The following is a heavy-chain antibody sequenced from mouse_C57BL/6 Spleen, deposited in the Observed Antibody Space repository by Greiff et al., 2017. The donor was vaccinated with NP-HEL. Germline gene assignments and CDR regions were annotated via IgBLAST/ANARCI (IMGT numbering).Heavy chain of an antibody. Sequence: LQESGPELVKPGASVKISCKASGYSFTDYNMNWVKQSNGKSLEWIGVINPNYGTTSYNQKFKGKATLTVDQSSSTAYMQLNSLTSEDSAVYYCARSFITTVSWYFDVWGTGTTVTVSS. CDR1: GYSFTDYN. D-gene: IGHD1-1*01. CDR2: INPNYGTT. J-gene: IGHJ1*03. CDR3: ARSFITTVSWYFDV. V-gene: IGHV1-39*01.